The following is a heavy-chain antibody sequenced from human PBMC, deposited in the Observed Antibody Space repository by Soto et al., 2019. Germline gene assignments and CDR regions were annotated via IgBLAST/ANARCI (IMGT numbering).Heavy chain of an antibody. Sequence: QVQLVQSGAEVKKPGASVKVACKTSGFTFSKYYMHWVRQAPGQGLEWVGVINPSDRTTSYAQKFLGRVTVTGDASTTTVYMELNSLRSGDTAVYYCARDLDVTTVTTSFDSWGQGTLVTVSS. D-gene: IGHD4-17*01. CDR3: ARDLDVTTVTTSFDS. CDR2: INPSDRTT. V-gene: IGHV1-46*01. CDR1: GFTFSKYY. J-gene: IGHJ4*02.